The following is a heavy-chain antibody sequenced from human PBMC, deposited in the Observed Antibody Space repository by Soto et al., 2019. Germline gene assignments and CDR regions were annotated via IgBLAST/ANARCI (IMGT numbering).Heavy chain of an antibody. CDR3: TSNDIVVLPAAINYYGMDV. D-gene: IGHD2-2*01. J-gene: IGHJ6*02. CDR2: IDPSDSYT. CDR1: GYSFTSYW. Sequence: GESLKISCKGSGYSFTSYWISWVRQMPGKGLEWMGRIDPSDSYTNYSPSFQGHVTISADKSISTAYLQSSSLKASDTAMYYCTSNDIVVLPAAINYYGMDVWGQGTTVTVSS. V-gene: IGHV5-10-1*01.